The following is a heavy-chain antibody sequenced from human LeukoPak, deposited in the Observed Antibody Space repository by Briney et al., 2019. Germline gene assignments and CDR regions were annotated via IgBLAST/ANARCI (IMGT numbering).Heavy chain of an antibody. CDR2: MNPNSGNT. CDR1: GYTFTSYD. Sequence: ASVKVSCKASGYTFTSYDINWVRQATGQGLEWMGWMNPNSGNTGYAQKFQGTVTITRNTSISTAYMELSSLRSEDTAVYYCARGMISSAYSSSSVVDYWGQGTLVTVSS. D-gene: IGHD6-6*01. J-gene: IGHJ4*02. CDR3: ARGMISSAYSSSSVVDY. V-gene: IGHV1-8*03.